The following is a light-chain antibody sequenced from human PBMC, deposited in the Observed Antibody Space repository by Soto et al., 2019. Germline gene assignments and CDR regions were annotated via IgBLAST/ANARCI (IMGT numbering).Light chain of an antibody. CDR2: RSS. V-gene: IGKV1-5*03. CDR1: QSISNW. J-gene: IGKJ1*01. CDR3: QQCHSYPWA. Sequence: DIQMTQSPSTLSGSVGDRVTITCRASQSISNWLAWYQQKPGKAPEVLIYRSSNLESGVPSRFSGSGSGTEFTLTISSLQPDDFATYYCQQCHSYPWAFGQGTKVDIK.